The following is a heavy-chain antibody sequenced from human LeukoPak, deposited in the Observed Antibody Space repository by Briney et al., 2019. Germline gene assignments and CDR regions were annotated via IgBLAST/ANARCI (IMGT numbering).Heavy chain of an antibody. CDR2: IYYSGST. CDR3: ARGRIVVVPAAIPWFWSGYYNY. J-gene: IGHJ4*02. Sequence: SETLSLTYTVSGGSISSGSYYWSWIRQPAGKGLEWIGYIYYSGSTNYNPSLKSRVTISVDTSKNQFSLKLSSVTAADTAVYYCARGRIVVVPAAIPWFWSGYYNYWGQGTLVTVSS. CDR1: GGSISSGSYY. D-gene: IGHD2-2*01. V-gene: IGHV4-61*10.